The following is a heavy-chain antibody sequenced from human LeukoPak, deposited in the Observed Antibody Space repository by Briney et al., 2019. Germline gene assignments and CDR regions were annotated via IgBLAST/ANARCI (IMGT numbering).Heavy chain of an antibody. CDR3: ARGYCSSTSCYTGIDY. Sequence: ASVKVSCKASGGTFSSYAISWVRQAPGQGLEWMGGITPIFGTANYAQKFQGRVTITADESTSTAYMELSSLRSEDTAVYYCARGYCSSTSCYTGIDYWGQGTLVTVSS. CDR2: ITPIFGTA. J-gene: IGHJ4*02. CDR1: GGTFSSYA. D-gene: IGHD2-2*02. V-gene: IGHV1-69*01.